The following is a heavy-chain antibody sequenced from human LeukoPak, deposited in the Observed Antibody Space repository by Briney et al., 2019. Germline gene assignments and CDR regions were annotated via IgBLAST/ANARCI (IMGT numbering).Heavy chain of an antibody. CDR2: IYYSGST. CDR1: GGSISSRGYY. J-gene: IGHJ6*03. V-gene: IGHV4-39*07. Sequence: SETLSLTCTVSGGSISSRGYYWGWIRQPPGKGLEWIGSIYYSGSTYYNPSLKSRVTVSVDTSKDQFSLNLNSVTAAGTAVYYCARAVGYYYNYMDVWGKGTTVTVSS. CDR3: ARAVGYYYNYMDV.